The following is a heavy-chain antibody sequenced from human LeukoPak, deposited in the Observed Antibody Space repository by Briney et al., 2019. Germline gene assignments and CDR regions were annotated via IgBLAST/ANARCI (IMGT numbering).Heavy chain of an antibody. CDR1: GFTFSSYA. D-gene: IGHD3-9*01. J-gene: IGHJ3*02. V-gene: IGHV3-23*01. Sequence: PGGSLRLSCAASGFTFSSYAMSWVRQAPGKGLEWGSAISGSGGSTYYADSVKGRFTISRDNSKNTLYLQMNSLRAEDTAVYYCAKKTNYDILTGYSDAFDIWGQGTMVTVSS. CDR3: AKKTNYDILTGYSDAFDI. CDR2: ISGSGGST.